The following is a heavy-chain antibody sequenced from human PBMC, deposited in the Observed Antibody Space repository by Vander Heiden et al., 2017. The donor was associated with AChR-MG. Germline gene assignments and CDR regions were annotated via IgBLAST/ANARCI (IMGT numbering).Heavy chain of an antibody. Sequence: EVQLVQSGAEVKKPGESLTISCKASGYSFSDYWIAWVRQMPGEGLEWMGVVYPGDSDTRYNTSFQNRVTISVDRSIATAYVQWSSLQGSDTAIYYCARLLAGGTYNRPFDSWGQGTLVTVS. J-gene: IGHJ4*02. D-gene: IGHD1-26*01. CDR2: VYPGDSDT. CDR3: ARLLAGGTYNRPFDS. V-gene: IGHV5-51*03. CDR1: GYSFSDYW.